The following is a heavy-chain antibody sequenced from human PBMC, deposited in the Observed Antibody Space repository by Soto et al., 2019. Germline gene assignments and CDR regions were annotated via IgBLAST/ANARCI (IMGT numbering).Heavy chain of an antibody. CDR2: INAGNGNT. Sequence: ASVKVSCKAAGYTFTSYALHWVRQAPGQRLEWMGWINAGNGNTKYSKKFQGRVTITRDTSASTAYMELSNLISEDTAVYYCARDRAVDWYFDPWGRGTLVTVSS. CDR1: GYTFTSYA. D-gene: IGHD6-19*01. CDR3: ARDRAVDWYFDP. V-gene: IGHV1-3*01. J-gene: IGHJ2*01.